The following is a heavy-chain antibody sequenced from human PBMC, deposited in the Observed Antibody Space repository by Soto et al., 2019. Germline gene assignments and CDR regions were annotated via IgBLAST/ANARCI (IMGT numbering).Heavy chain of an antibody. V-gene: IGHV1-18*04. Sequence: GASVKVSCKASGYTFTSYGISWVRQAPGQGLEWMGWISAYNGNTNYAQKLQGRVTMTTDTSTSTAYMELRSLRSDDTAVYYCAREDIVVVPAASLNYYGMDVWGQGTTVTVSS. D-gene: IGHD2-2*01. J-gene: IGHJ6*02. CDR3: AREDIVVVPAASLNYYGMDV. CDR2: ISAYNGNT. CDR1: GYTFTSYG.